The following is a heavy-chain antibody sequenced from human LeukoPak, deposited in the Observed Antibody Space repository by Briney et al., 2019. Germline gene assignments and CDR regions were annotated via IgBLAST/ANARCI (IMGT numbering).Heavy chain of an antibody. CDR1: GLPFSGFG. CDR2: KKQDGSEK. CDR3: AREPAFHSGYDYGLDY. Sequence: GGSLGLSCAALGLPFSGFGMSWSGQAPGKGLGWGPNKKQDGSEKYYVDSVKGRFTISRDNAKNSLYLQMNSLRAEDTAVYYCAREPAFHSGYDYGLDYWGQGTLVTVSS. D-gene: IGHD5-12*01. J-gene: IGHJ4*02. V-gene: IGHV3-7*01.